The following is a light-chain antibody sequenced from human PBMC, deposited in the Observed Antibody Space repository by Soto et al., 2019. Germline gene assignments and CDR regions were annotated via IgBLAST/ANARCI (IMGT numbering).Light chain of an antibody. V-gene: IGLV3-1*01. Sequence: SYELTQPPSVSVSPGQTASITCSGAKLGDKYACWYQQKPGQSPVLVIYQDSKLPSGIPERFSGSNSGNTATLTISGTEAMDEADYYCQAWDSSTAVFGGGTKLTVL. CDR2: QDS. CDR3: QAWDSSTAV. CDR1: KLGDKY. J-gene: IGLJ2*01.